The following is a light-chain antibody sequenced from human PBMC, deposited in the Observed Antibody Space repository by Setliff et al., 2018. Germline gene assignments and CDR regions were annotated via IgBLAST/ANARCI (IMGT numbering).Light chain of an antibody. CDR2: DDS. CDR1: NIGDKR. CDR3: QVWDPASDHRV. V-gene: IGLV3-21*03. Sequence: SYELTQPPSESVAPGKTARITCGGHNIGDKRVHWYQQKPGQAPVLVVYDDSDRPSGIPGRFSGSNSGNTATLTISRVEAGDEADYYCQVWDPASDHRVFGTGTKVTVL. J-gene: IGLJ1*01.